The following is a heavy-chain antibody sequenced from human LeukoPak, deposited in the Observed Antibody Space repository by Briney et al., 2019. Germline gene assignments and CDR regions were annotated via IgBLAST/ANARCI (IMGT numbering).Heavy chain of an antibody. CDR1: GFTFSGCA. CDR2: IKSRGNIYAT. V-gene: IGHV3-73*01. D-gene: IGHD3-22*01. J-gene: IGHJ4*02. Sequence: PGGSLRLSCAASGFTFSGCAMHWVRQASGKGLEWVGRIKSRGNIYATEYAASVKGRFTISRDDSKRTAYLQMNSLNTEDTAVYYCTRLSDDSRGYYFNYVFDYWGRGTLVTVSS. CDR3: TRLSDDSRGYYFNYVFDY.